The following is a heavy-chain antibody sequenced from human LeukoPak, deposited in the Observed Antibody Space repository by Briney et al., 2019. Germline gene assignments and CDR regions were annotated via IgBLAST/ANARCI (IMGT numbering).Heavy chain of an antibody. Sequence: SETLSLTCTVSGGSVSSGSYYWSWIRQPPGKGLEWIEYIYYSGSTNYNPSLKSRVTISVDTSKNQFSLKLSSVTAADTAVYYCARGAVTTRHADYWGQGTLVTVSS. J-gene: IGHJ4*02. CDR2: IYYSGST. CDR3: ARGAVTTRHADY. V-gene: IGHV4-61*01. D-gene: IGHD4-17*01. CDR1: GGSVSSGSYY.